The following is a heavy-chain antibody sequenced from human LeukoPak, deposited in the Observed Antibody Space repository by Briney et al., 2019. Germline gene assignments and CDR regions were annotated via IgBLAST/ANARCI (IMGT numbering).Heavy chain of an antibody. CDR3: ARGDILTGRYYMDV. V-gene: IGHV3-7*04. J-gene: IGHJ6*03. Sequence: GESLRLSCAASGFTFSSYWISWVRQAPGKGLEWVANIKQDGSEKYYVDSVKGRFTISRDNAKNSLYLQMNSLRAEDTAVYYCARGDILTGRYYMDVWGTGTTVTVSS. D-gene: IGHD3-9*01. CDR2: IKQDGSEK. CDR1: GFTFSSYW.